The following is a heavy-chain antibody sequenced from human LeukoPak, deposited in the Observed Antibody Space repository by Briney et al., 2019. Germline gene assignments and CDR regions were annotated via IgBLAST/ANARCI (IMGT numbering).Heavy chain of an antibody. D-gene: IGHD3-22*01. J-gene: IGHJ5*02. CDR3: AKGPSVPRYYYDSSGYNLNCFDP. Sequence: VASVTVSCKASGYTFTSYDINWVRQATGQGLEWMGWMNPNSGNTGYAQKFQGRVTMTRNTSISTAYMELSSLRSEDTAVYYCAKGPSVPRYYYDSSGYNLNCFDPWGQGTLVTVSS. CDR2: MNPNSGNT. V-gene: IGHV1-8*01. CDR1: GYTFTSYD.